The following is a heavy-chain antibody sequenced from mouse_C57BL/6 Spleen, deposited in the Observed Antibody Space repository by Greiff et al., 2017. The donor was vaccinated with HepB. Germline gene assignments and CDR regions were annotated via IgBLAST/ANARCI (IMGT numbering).Heavy chain of an antibody. CDR3: ARQDYGSSSYAMDY. V-gene: IGHV2-6-1*01. J-gene: IGHJ4*01. CDR2: IWSDGST. CDR1: GFSFTSYG. D-gene: IGHD1-1*01. Sequence: VMLVESGPGLVAPSQSLSITCTVSGFSFTSYGVHWVRQPPGKGLEWLVVIWSDGSTTYNSALKSRLSISKDNAKSQVFLKMNSLQTDDTAMYYCARQDYGSSSYAMDYWGQGTSVTVSS.